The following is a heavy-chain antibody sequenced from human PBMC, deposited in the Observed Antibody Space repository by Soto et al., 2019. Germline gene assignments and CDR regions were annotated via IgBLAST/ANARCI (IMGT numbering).Heavy chain of an antibody. CDR3: ARDNSYGSGSYDHQNRFEP. Sequence: QVQLQESGPGLVKPSHTLSLTCTVSGGSISSGGYYWSWIRQHPGKGLECIGNIYYSGSTYYNPSLKSRVTISVDTSKNQCTLKLSSVTAADTAVYYGARDNSYGSGSYDHQNRFEPCGQGTLVTVSS. V-gene: IGHV4-31*03. CDR2: IYYSGST. CDR1: GGSISSGGYY. D-gene: IGHD3-10*01. J-gene: IGHJ5*02.